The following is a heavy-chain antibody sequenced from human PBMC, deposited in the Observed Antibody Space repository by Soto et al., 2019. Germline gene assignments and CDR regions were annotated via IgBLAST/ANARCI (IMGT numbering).Heavy chain of an antibody. CDR2: VYSTGLA. CDR3: ARDRSGTGLDV. CDR1: GASIGSFY. D-gene: IGHD1-26*01. Sequence: QVQLHESGPGLVKPSETLSLTCNVSGASIGSFYWSWIRQSAGKGLEWIGRVYSTGLATYNPALEGRVTISLDRSNNHLSLELNSVTAADTAVYYCARDRSGTGLDVWGRGNTVSVSS. V-gene: IGHV4-4*07. J-gene: IGHJ6*02.